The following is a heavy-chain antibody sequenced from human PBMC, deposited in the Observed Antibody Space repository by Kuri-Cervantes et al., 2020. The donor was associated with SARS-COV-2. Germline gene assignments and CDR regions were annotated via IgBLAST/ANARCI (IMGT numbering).Heavy chain of an antibody. Sequence: SETLSLTCTVSGGSISSGDYSWSWIRQPPGKALQWIGYIYQGGHTYYSPSLMSRATISVDKSNNQFSLELTSVTAADTAVYYCARGKGGDNDWFDSWGQGTLVTVSS. V-gene: IGHV4-30-2*01. D-gene: IGHD1-26*01. CDR1: GGSISSGDYS. CDR3: ARGKGGDNDWFDS. CDR2: IYQGGHT. J-gene: IGHJ5*01.